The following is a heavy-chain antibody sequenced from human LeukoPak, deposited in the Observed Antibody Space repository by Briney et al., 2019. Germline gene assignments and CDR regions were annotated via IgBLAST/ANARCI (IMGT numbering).Heavy chain of an antibody. J-gene: IGHJ6*04. V-gene: IGHV3-21*01. D-gene: IGHD1-26*01. CDR1: GFTFSSYS. CDR2: ISSTSTYI. CDR3: TCLVGATQDV. Sequence: GGSLRLSCAASGFTFSSYSMNWVRQAPGKGLEWVSSISSTSTYIYYADSVKGRFTISRDNAKNSLYLQMNSLRAEDTAVYYCTCLVGATQDVWGKGTTVIVSS.